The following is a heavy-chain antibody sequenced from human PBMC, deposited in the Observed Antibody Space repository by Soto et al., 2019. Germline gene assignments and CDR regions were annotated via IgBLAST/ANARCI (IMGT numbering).Heavy chain of an antibody. CDR3: ARDRGYCISTSCLPGQDYYYYGMDV. CDR2: ISYDGSNK. Sequence: GGSLRLSCAASGFTFSSYAMHWVRQAPGKGLEWVAVISYDGSNKYYADSVKGRFTISRDNSKNTLYLQMNSLRAEDTAVYYCARDRGYCISTSCLPGQDYYYYGMDVWGHGTTVTVSS. V-gene: IGHV3-30-3*01. D-gene: IGHD2-2*01. CDR1: GFTFSSYA. J-gene: IGHJ6*02.